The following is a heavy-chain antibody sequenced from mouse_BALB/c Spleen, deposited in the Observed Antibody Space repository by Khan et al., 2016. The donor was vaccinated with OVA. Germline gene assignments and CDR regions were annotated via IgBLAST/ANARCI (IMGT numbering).Heavy chain of an antibody. CDR2: ISTYSGST. V-gene: IGHV1S137*01. Sequence: VQLQESGPELVRPGVSVKISCKGSSYTFTDYAMYWVKQSHAKSLEWIGLISTYSGSTNYNQKFKGKVTMTVDKSSSAAYMELARLTSEDSAIYYCASPAYDGYYDYWGQGTALTVSS. D-gene: IGHD2-3*01. J-gene: IGHJ2*01. CDR1: SYTFTDYA. CDR3: ASPAYDGYYDY.